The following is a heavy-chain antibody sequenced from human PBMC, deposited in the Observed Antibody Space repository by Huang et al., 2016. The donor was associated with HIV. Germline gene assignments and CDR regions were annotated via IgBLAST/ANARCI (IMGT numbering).Heavy chain of an antibody. V-gene: IGHV1-24*01. Sequence: QVQLVESGAELKKPGASVRVSCKVAGYTVSELSLHWVRQGPEKGLEWMGGVDPEEGETIDAQRLQVRVTMTEDTATDTAYMELSSLRPEDTAVYYCATATPDVGAGVLRSAFDIWGQGTMVTVSS. CDR1: GYTVSELS. D-gene: IGHD2-15*01. J-gene: IGHJ3*02. CDR2: VDPEEGET. CDR3: ATATPDVGAGVLRSAFDI.